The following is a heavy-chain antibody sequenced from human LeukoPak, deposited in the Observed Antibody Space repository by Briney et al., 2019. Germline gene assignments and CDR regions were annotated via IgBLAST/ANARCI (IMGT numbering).Heavy chain of an antibody. J-gene: IGHJ4*02. Sequence: SETLSLTCTVSGGSISSSSVYWGWIRQPPGKGLEWIGSIYYSKYTYYNPSLKSRVTISADTSKNQFSLTLGSVSATDTAVYYCVSPRGFSYGYFDYWGQGTLVTVSS. V-gene: IGHV4-39*01. CDR2: IYYSKYT. CDR3: VSPRGFSYGYFDY. CDR1: GGSISSSSVY. D-gene: IGHD5-18*01.